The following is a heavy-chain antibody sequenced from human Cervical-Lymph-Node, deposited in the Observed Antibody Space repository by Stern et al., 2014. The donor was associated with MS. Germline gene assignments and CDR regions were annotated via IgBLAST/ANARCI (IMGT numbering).Heavy chain of an antibody. D-gene: IGHD3-22*01. V-gene: IGHV3-30*18. CDR1: GFTFSLYD. CDR3: AKDPRIYDSSGYLDA. J-gene: IGHJ5*02. Sequence: QLVQSGGGVVQPGRSLRLSRAASGFTFSLYDMHWVRQAPGKGLEWVAVISYDGDNKFYTDSVKGRFTISRDSSKSTLYLQLNSLRPEDTAIYYCAKDPRIYDSSGYLDAWGQGTLVTVSS. CDR2: ISYDGDNK.